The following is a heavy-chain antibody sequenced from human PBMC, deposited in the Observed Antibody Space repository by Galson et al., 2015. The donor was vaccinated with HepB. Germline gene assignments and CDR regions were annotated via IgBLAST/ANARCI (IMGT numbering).Heavy chain of an antibody. V-gene: IGHV4-4*02. CDR3: ARVGPQRERFGEFPNTFDY. D-gene: IGHD3-10*01. Sequence: SETLSLTCAVSGGSISSSNWWSWVRQPPGKGLEWIGEIYHNGSTNYNPSLKSRVTISVDKSKNQFSLKLSSVTAADTAVYYCARVGPQRERFGEFPNTFDYWGQGTLVTVSS. CDR2: IYHNGST. CDR1: GGSISSSNW. J-gene: IGHJ4*02.